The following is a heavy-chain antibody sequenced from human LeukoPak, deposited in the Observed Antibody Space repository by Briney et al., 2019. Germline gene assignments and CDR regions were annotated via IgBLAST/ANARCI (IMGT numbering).Heavy chain of an antibody. CDR1: GFTVSSNY. CDR3: AILTAGIAAAGLS. V-gene: IGHV3-66*04. J-gene: IGHJ4*02. CDR2: IYSGGST. D-gene: IGHD6-13*01. Sequence: GGSLRLSCAASGFTVSSNYMSWVRQAPGKGLEWVSVIYSGGSTYYADSVKGRFTISRDNSKNTLYLQMNSLRAEDTAVYYCAILTAGIAAAGLSWGQGTLVTVSS.